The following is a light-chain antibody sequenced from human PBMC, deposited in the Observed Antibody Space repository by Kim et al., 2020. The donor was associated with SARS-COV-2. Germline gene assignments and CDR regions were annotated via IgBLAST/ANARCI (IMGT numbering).Light chain of an antibody. J-gene: IGKJ2*01. V-gene: IGKV3-15*01. CDR2: DAS. CDR3: QHYNTWPYT. CDR1: HSVSNN. Sequence: SVSPGERATLSCRASHSVSNNLAWYQLKPGQPPRLLIYDASTRASGIPARFSGTGSGTDFTLTISSLQSEDFAVYYCQHYNTWPYTFGQGTKLEI.